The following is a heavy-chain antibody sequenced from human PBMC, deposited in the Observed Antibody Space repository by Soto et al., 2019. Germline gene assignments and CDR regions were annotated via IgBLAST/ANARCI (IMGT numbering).Heavy chain of an antibody. CDR1: GVSINSGGYY. D-gene: IGHD1-1*01. CDR2: IYYTGHP. CDR3: ARGSQLERDALDI. V-gene: IGHV4-31*03. J-gene: IGHJ3*02. Sequence: QVQLQESGPGLVKPSQTLSLTCSVSGVSINSGGYYWSWLRHHPGKGLEWIGYIYYTGHPFYNASLKSRFSMTLDTSETQFSPKLSSVTAADTAVYYCARGSQLERDALDIWGQGTMVTVSS.